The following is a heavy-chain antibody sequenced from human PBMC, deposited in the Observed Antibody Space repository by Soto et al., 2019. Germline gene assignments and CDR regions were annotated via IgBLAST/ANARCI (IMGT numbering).Heavy chain of an antibody. D-gene: IGHD3-10*01. CDR2: IKQDGSEK. CDR1: GFTFSSYW. Sequence: EVQLVESGGGLVQPGGSLRLSCAAFGFTFSSYWMSWVRQAPGKGLEWVANIKQDGSEKYYVDSVKGRFTISRDNAKNSLYLQMNSLRAEDTAVYYCARPPVLLWFGELLGAFDIWGQGTMVTASS. V-gene: IGHV3-7*03. J-gene: IGHJ3*02. CDR3: ARPPVLLWFGELLGAFDI.